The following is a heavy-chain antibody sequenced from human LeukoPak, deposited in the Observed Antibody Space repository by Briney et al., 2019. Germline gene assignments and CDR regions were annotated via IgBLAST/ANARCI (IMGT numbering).Heavy chain of an antibody. D-gene: IGHD2/OR15-2a*01. CDR1: VFTFSDYY. CDR2: ISSSGTTI. J-gene: IGHJ4*02. V-gene: IGHV3-11*01. CDR3: AREGEYSFDY. Sequence: GGSLRLSCAASVFTFSDYYMSWIGQAPGKGLGCVSYISSSGTTIYYADSVKGRFTISRDNTKNSLYLQMKSLRAEDTAVYYCAREGEYSFDYWGQGTLVTVSS.